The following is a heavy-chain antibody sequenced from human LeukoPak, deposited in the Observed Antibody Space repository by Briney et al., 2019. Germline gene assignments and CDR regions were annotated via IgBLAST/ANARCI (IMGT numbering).Heavy chain of an antibody. CDR2: IYYSGST. D-gene: IGHD6-19*01. V-gene: IGHV4-59*01. CDR3: ARDLGSSGWYGDWFDP. Sequence: SETLSLTCTVSGGSISSYYWSWIRQPPGKGLEGMGYIYYSGSTNYNPSLKSRVTISVDTSKNQFSLKLSSVTAADTAVYYCARDLGSSGWYGDWFDPWGQGTLVTVSS. CDR1: GGSISSYY. J-gene: IGHJ5*02.